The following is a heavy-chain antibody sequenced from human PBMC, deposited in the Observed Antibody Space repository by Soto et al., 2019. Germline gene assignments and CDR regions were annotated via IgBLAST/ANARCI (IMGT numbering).Heavy chain of an antibody. J-gene: IGHJ6*02. CDR2: IIPIFGTA. CDR3: AAIVVPAATAYYYYGMDV. CDR1: GGTFSSYA. V-gene: IGHV1-69*13. D-gene: IGHD2-2*01. Sequence: SVKVSCKASGGTFSSYAISWVRQAPGQGLEWMGGIIPIFGTANYAQKFQGRVTITADESTSTAYMELSSLRSEDTAVYYCAAIVVPAATAYYYYGMDVWGRGTKV.